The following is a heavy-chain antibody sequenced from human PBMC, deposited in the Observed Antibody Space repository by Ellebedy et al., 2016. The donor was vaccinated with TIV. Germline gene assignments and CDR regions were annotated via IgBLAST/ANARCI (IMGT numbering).Heavy chain of an antibody. CDR2: INPSAGTT. CDR3: ARDSATRSYSGHSDFDF. D-gene: IGHD4-23*01. J-gene: IGHJ4*02. V-gene: IGHV1-46*01. CDR1: GYTFTSDL. Sequence: AASVKVSCKASGYTFTSDLIHWVRQAPGQGLEWMGVINPSAGTTTYAQKFQGRVSMTRDTSTSTMYMEVSSLRSEDTAVYYCARDSATRSYSGHSDFDFWGQGTLVTVSS.